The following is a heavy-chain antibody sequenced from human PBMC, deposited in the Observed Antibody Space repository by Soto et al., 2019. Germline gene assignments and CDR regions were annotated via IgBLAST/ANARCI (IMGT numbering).Heavy chain of an antibody. CDR2: IYRDENT. V-gene: IGHV3-53*01. Sequence: GGSLRLSCAASTSGFGGSNYMTWVRQAPGKGLEWVSVIYRDENTYYVDSVKGRFTISRDNSKNTLYLQMNSLRGEDTAVYYCARGRFGMDVWGQGTTVTVSS. CDR3: ARGRFGMDV. CDR1: TSGFGGSNY. J-gene: IGHJ6*02.